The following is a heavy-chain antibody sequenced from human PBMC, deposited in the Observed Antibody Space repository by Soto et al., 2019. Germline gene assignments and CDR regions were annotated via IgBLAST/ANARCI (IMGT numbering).Heavy chain of an antibody. CDR1: GYTFTTYA. CDR3: ARGDSYCSGGSCYSDYYYGMDV. Sequence: ASVKVSCKASGYTFTTYAMHWVRQAPGQRLEWMGWINAGNGDTKYSQKFQGRVTITRDTSASTAYMELSSLRSEDTAVFYCARGDSYCSGGSCYSDYYYGMDVWGQGTTVTVSS. CDR2: INAGNGDT. J-gene: IGHJ6*02. D-gene: IGHD2-15*01. V-gene: IGHV1-3*01.